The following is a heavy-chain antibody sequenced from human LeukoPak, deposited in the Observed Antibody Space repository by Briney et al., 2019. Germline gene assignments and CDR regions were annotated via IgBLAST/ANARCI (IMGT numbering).Heavy chain of an antibody. CDR3: ATNKGITGTTVWYFNL. V-gene: IGHV1-24*01. CDR2: FDPEDGET. Sequence: ASVKVSCKVSGYTLTELSMHWVRQAPGKGLEWMGGFDPEDGETIYAQKFQGRVTMTEDTSTDTAYMELSSLRSEDTAVYYCATNKGITGTTVWYFNLWGRGTLVTDSS. D-gene: IGHD1-7*01. J-gene: IGHJ2*01. CDR1: GYTLTELS.